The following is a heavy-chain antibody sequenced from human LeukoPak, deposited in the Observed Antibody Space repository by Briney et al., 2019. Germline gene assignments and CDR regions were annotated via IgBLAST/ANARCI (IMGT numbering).Heavy chain of an antibody. Sequence: KSSETLSLTCAVSGGSISSGGYSWCWIRQPPGKGLEWIGYIYHSGSTYYNPSLKSRVTISVDRSKNQFSLKLSSVTAADTAVYYCARGSISSGYHGPFDIWGQGTMVTVSS. V-gene: IGHV4-30-2*01. CDR1: GGSISSGGYS. D-gene: IGHD3-22*01. J-gene: IGHJ3*02. CDR3: ARGSISSGYHGPFDI. CDR2: IYHSGST.